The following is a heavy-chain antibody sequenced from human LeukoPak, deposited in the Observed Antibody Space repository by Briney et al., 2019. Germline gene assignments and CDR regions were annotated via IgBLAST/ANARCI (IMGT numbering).Heavy chain of an antibody. D-gene: IGHD3-22*01. CDR2: IIPIFGTT. J-gene: IGHJ1*01. CDR3: ARDYYYDSSGYHPAEYFNH. V-gene: IGHV1-69*06. CDR1: GGTFRSYG. Sequence: SVNVSCKASGGTFRSYGISWVRQAPGQGVEWMARIIPIFGTTNYAQTFQGRVTITADTSTSIAYMDLRSLRSEDTAVYYCARDYYYDSSGYHPAEYFNHWGQGTLVTVSS.